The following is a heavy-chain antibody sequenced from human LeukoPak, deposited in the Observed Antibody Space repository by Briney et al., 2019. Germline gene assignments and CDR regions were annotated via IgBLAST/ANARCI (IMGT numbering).Heavy chain of an antibody. D-gene: IGHD6-19*01. CDR1: GFTFSSYA. V-gene: IGHV3-23*01. Sequence: GGSLRLSCAASGFTFSSYAMSWVRQAPGKGLEWVSAISGSGGSTYYADSVKGRFTISRDNSKNTLYLQMNSLRAEDTAVYYCAKVHTTDPYSSGWYEVYWGQGTLVTVSS. CDR3: AKVHTTDPYSSGWYEVY. CDR2: ISGSGGST. J-gene: IGHJ4*02.